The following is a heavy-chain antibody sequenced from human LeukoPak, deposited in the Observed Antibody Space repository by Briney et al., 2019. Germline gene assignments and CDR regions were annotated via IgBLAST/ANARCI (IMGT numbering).Heavy chain of an antibody. J-gene: IGHJ4*02. V-gene: IGHV3-48*04. D-gene: IGHD1-1*01. Sequence: GGSLRLSCAASGFTFSSYSMNWVRQAPGKGLEWVSYISSSSSTIHYADSVKGRFTISRDNAKNSLYLQMNSLRAEDTAVYYCARDRTGSRGYLDYWGQGTLVTVSS. CDR3: ARDRTGSRGYLDY. CDR1: GFTFSSYS. CDR2: ISSSSSTI.